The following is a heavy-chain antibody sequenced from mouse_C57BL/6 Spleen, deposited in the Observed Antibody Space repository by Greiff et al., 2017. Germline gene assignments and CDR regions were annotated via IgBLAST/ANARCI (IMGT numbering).Heavy chain of an antibody. CDR3: GRGASYYAMDY. CDR1: GYTFTDYY. D-gene: IGHD6-1*01. Sequence: VQLQQSGPELVKPGASVKISCKASGYTFTDYYMNWVKQSHGKSLEWIGDINPNNGGTSYNQKFKGKATLTVDKSSSTAYMALRSLTSAASAVYYSGRGASYYAMDYWGQGTSVTVSS. V-gene: IGHV1-26*01. CDR2: INPNNGGT. J-gene: IGHJ4*01.